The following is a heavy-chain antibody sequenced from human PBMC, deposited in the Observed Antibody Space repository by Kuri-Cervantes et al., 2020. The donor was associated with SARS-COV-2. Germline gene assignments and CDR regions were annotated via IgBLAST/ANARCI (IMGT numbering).Heavy chain of an antibody. CDR3: ARSIIDY. V-gene: IGHV3-21*01. D-gene: IGHD3-9*01. CDR1: GFRISSYV. J-gene: IGHJ4*02. Sequence: ETLSLTCGASGFRISSYVMSWVRQAPGKGLEWVSSISSSSSYIYYADSVKGRFTISRDNAKNSLYLQMNSLRAEDTAVYYCARSIIDYWGQGTLVTVSS. CDR2: ISSSSSYI.